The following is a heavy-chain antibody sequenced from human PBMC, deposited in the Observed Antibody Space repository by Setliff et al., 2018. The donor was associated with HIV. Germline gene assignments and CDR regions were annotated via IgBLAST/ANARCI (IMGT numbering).Heavy chain of an antibody. CDR2: MYYTGTT. J-gene: IGHJ6*02. D-gene: IGHD3-10*01. Sequence: PSETLSLTCSVSGGYITSSSYYWGWIRQPPGKGLEWIGTMYYTGTTYYHPSLKSRVLISVDTSNNQFSLRLSSVTAADTAVYYCARDLSPYGSGDPYYYYGMDVWGQGTTVTVSS. CDR1: GGYITSSSYY. V-gene: IGHV4-39*02. CDR3: ARDLSPYGSGDPYYYYGMDV.